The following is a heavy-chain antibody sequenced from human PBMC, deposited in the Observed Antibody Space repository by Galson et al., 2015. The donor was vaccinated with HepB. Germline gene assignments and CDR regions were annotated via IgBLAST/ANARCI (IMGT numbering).Heavy chain of an antibody. CDR3: ARDREMSTRWPDYYLHSGMDV. D-gene: IGHD5-24*01. Sequence: LRLSCAASGFTFSTYTMHWVRQAPGKGLEWVSLTSYDERNKNYADSVKGRFTISRDNSKDTLYLQMNSLRPEDTAVYYCARDREMSTRWPDYYLHSGMDVWGQGTTVTVSS. CDR2: TSYDERNK. V-gene: IGHV3-30*01. CDR1: GFTFSTYT. J-gene: IGHJ6*02.